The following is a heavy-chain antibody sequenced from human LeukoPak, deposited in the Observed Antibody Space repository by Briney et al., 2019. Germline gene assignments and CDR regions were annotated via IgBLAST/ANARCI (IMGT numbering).Heavy chain of an antibody. D-gene: IGHD5-18*01. V-gene: IGHV3-23*01. J-gene: IGHJ4*02. CDR2: ISGSGGST. Sequence: PGGSLRLSCAASGFTFSSYAMSWVRQAPGKGLEWVSAISGSGGSTYYADSVKGRFTISRDNSKNTPYLQMNSLRAEDTAVYYCAKTRTGEKWIQLWLREHYFDYWGQGTLVTVSS. CDR3: AKTRTGEKWIQLWLREHYFDY. CDR1: GFTFSSYA.